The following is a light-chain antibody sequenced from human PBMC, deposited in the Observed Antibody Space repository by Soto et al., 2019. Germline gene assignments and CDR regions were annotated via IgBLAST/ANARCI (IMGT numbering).Light chain of an antibody. CDR1: SSNIATNS. CDR3: AAWDATLDGMV. Sequence: QSVLTQPPSASGIPGQRVTISCSGGSSNIATNSVNWYLQLPGMAPKLVIYDNDQRPSGFHDRFSGSKSGTSASLAISGLQSDDEADYFCAAWDATLDGMVFGGGTKLTVL. V-gene: IGLV1-44*01. CDR2: DND. J-gene: IGLJ3*02.